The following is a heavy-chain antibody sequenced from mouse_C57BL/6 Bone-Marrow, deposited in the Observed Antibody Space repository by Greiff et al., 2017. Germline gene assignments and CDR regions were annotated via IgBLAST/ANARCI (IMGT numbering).Heavy chain of an antibody. V-gene: IGHV14-2*01. CDR3: TRSLIYYGTNY. CDR2: IDPEDGET. J-gene: IGHJ2*01. D-gene: IGHD1-1*01. Sequence: VQLKQSGAELVKPGASVKLSCTASGFNIKDYYIHWVKQRTEQGLEWIGRIDPEDGETNYAPKFQDKATITADTSSNTAYLQLSSLTSEDTAVYYCTRSLIYYGTNYWGQGTTLTVSS. CDR1: GFNIKDYY.